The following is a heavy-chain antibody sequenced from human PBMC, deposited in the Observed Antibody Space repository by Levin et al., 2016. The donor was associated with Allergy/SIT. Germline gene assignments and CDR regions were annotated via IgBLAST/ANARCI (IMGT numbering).Heavy chain of an antibody. CDR3: ARGGIVGAKEHAFDI. V-gene: IGHV1-69*04. D-gene: IGHD1-26*01. CDR2: IIPILGIA. Sequence: SVKVSCKASGGTFSSYAISWVRQAPGQGLEWMGRIIPILGIANYAQKFQGRVTITADKSTSTAYMELSSLRSEDTAVYYCARGGIVGAKEHAFDIWGQGTMVTVSS. J-gene: IGHJ3*02. CDR1: GGTFSSYA.